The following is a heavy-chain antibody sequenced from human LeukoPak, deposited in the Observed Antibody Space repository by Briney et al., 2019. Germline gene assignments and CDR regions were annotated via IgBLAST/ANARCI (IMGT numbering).Heavy chain of an antibody. CDR1: GDSISSRISY. J-gene: IGHJ4*02. D-gene: IGHD3-10*01. CDR2: IYYSGIT. Sequence: PSETLSLTCSVSGDSISSRISYWGWIRQPPGKGLEWIGCIYYSGITSYNPSLKSRVTISMDTSKNQFSLKLSSVTAADTAVYYCARSRVTWFGEPLDYWGQGTLVTVSS. V-gene: IGHV4-39*07. CDR3: ARSRVTWFGEPLDY.